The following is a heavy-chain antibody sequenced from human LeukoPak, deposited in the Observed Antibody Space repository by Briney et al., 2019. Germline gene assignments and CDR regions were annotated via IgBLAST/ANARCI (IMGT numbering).Heavy chain of an antibody. CDR2: IYYSGST. CDR1: GGSISSYY. D-gene: IGHD6-19*01. V-gene: IGHV4-59*01. CDR3: ARDRSDSSGWYYFDY. J-gene: IGHJ4*02. Sequence: SETLSLTCTVPGGSISSYYWSWIRQPPGKGLEWIGYIYYSGSTNYNPSLKSRVTISVDTSKNQFSLKLNSVTAADTAVYYCARDRSDSSGWYYFDYWGQGTLVTVSS.